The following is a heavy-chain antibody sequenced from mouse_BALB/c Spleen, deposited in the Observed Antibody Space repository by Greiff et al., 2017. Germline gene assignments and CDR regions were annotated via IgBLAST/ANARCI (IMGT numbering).Heavy chain of an antibody. CDR3: AREFPLAY. CDR2: INPSSGYT. CDR1: GYTFTSYT. J-gene: IGHJ3*01. Sequence: QVHVKQSGAELARPGASVKMSCKASGYTFTSYTMHWVKQRPGQGLEWIGYINPSSGYTNYNQKFKDKATLTADKSSSTAYMQLSSLTSEDSAVYYCAREFPLAYWGQGTLVTVSA. V-gene: IGHV1-4*01.